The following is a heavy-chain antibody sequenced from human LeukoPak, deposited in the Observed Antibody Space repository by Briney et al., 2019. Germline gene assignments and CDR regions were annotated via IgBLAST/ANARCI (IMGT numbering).Heavy chain of an antibody. V-gene: IGHV3-23*01. J-gene: IGHJ5*02. CDR3: AKDALYCSSTSCYSGGLNWFDP. CDR2: ISGSGGST. Sequence: PGGSLRLSCAASGFTFSSYAMSWVRQAPGKGLEWVSAISGSGGSTYYADSVKGGFTISRDNSKNPLYLQMNSLRAEDTAVYYCAKDALYCSSTSCYSGGLNWFDPWGQGTLVTVSS. D-gene: IGHD2-2*01. CDR1: GFTFSSYA.